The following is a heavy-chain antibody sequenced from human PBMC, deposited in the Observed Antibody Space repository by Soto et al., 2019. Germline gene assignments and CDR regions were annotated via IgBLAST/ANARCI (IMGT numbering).Heavy chain of an antibody. CDR3: ARLPFTWGLFDP. CDR2: ISGSGRTI. V-gene: IGHV3-11*01. CDR1: GIVFSDY. J-gene: IGHJ5*02. Sequence: PGGSLRLSCAASGIVFSDYMSWVRQAPGKGLEWLSYISGSGRTIYSADSVKGRFTISRDNATNSLYLQMNNVRTEDTAVYYCARLPFTWGLFDPWGQGTLVTVSS. D-gene: IGHD3-16*01.